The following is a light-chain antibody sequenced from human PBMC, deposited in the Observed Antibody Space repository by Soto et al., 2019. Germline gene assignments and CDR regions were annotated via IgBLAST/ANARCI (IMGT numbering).Light chain of an antibody. CDR3: QQYNNWPQT. J-gene: IGKJ1*01. Sequence: EVVLTQSPDTLSVSLGERATLSCRASQSLRSSLAWYQQKPGQAPRLLIYDASTRATGIPARFSGSGSGTDFTLTISGLQSEDFAVYYCQQYNNWPQTFGQGTKGDIK. V-gene: IGKV3-15*01. CDR2: DAS. CDR1: QSLRSS.